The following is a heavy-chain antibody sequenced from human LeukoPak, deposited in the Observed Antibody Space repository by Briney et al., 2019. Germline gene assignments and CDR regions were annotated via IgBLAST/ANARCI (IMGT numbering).Heavy chain of an antibody. D-gene: IGHD3-3*01. Sequence: GGSLRLSCAASGFTFSRYWMSWVRQAPGKGLEWVANIKQDGSERNYVDSVKGRFTISRDNAKNSLYLQMKSLRAEDTAVFYCVRDGGVWECLLAHYYMDFWGKGTPVTVSS. J-gene: IGHJ6*03. CDR2: IKQDGSER. V-gene: IGHV3-7*01. CDR1: GFTFSRYW. CDR3: VRDGGVWECLLAHYYMDF.